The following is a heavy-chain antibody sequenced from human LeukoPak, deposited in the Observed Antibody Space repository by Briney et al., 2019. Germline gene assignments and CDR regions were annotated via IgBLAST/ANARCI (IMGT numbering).Heavy chain of an antibody. CDR2: ISYDGSNK. CDR3: AKDGRSSTS. Sequence: PGGSLRLSCAASGFTFSSYGMHWVRQAPGKGLEWVAVISYDGSNKYYADSVKGRFTISRDNSKNTLYLQMNSLRAEDTAVYYCAKDGRSSTSWGQGTLVTVSS. D-gene: IGHD2-2*01. CDR1: GFTFSSYG. V-gene: IGHV3-30*18. J-gene: IGHJ4*02.